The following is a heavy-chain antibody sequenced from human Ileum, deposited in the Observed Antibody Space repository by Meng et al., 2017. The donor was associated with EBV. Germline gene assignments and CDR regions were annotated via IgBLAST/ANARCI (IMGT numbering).Heavy chain of an antibody. D-gene: IGHD1-14*01. CDR3: ARDPTGGEDHQRV. CDR2: IYHSGIT. V-gene: IGHV4-4*02. CDR1: GGPISSSNW. J-gene: IGHJ4*02. Sequence: QGRLQEPGPGLVKPSVTLSRTCAVSGGPISSSNWWSWVRQPPGKGLEWIGKIYHSGITIYNPSLKSRVTMSVDNSKNQFSLKLNSMTAADTAVYYCARDPTGGEDHQRVWGQGTLVTVSS.